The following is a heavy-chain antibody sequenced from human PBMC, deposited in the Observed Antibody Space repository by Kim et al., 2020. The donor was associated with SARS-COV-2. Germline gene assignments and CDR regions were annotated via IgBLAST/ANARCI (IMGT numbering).Heavy chain of an antibody. CDR3: AKDPREVDTAIGEEIDY. D-gene: IGHD5-18*01. J-gene: IGHJ4*02. V-gene: IGHV3-23*01. Sequence: VKGRFTISRDNSKNTLYLQMNSLRAEDTAVYYCAKDPREVDTAIGEEIDYWGQGTLVTVSS.